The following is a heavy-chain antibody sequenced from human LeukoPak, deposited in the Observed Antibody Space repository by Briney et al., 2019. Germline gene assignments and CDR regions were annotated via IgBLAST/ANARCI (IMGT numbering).Heavy chain of an antibody. CDR1: GFTFSSYW. V-gene: IGHV3-7*01. CDR2: IKQDGSEK. D-gene: IGHD2-2*01. Sequence: GGSLRLSCAASGFTFSSYWMSWVRQAPGKGLEWVANIKQDGSEKYYVDSVKGRFTISRDNAKNSLYLQMNSLRAEDTAVYYCARDQCSSTSCYFAYYYYMDVWGKGTTVTVS. CDR3: ARDQCSSTSCYFAYYYYMDV. J-gene: IGHJ6*03.